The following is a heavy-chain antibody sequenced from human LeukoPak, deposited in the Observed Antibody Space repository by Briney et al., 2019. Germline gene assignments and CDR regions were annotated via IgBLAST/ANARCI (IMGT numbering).Heavy chain of an antibody. CDR1: GYTFTGYY. CDR3: ARRSNWVYYYYMDV. J-gene: IGHJ6*03. CDR2: INPNSGGT. Sequence: ASVKVSCKASGYTFTGYYMHWVRQAPGQGLEWMGWINPNSGGTNYAQKFQGRVTMTRDTSISTAYMELSRLRSDDTAVYYCARRSNWVYYYYMDVWGKGTTVTVSS. D-gene: IGHD7-27*01. V-gene: IGHV1-2*02.